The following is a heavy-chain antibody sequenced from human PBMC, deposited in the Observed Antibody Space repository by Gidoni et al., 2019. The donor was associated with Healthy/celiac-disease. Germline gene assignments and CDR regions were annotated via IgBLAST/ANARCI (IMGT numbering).Heavy chain of an antibody. CDR2: ISYSGSP. Sequence: QVQLQESGPGLVKPSQTLSLTCTASGGSISSGGYYWSWIRQHPGKGLEWSGYISYSGSPYYNPSLKSRVTISVDTSKNQFSLKLSSVTAADTAVYDCARADYDYVWGSYRPLDYWGQGTLVTVSS. CDR3: ARADYDYVWGSYRPLDY. CDR1: GGSISSGGYY. V-gene: IGHV4-31*03. D-gene: IGHD3-16*02. J-gene: IGHJ4*02.